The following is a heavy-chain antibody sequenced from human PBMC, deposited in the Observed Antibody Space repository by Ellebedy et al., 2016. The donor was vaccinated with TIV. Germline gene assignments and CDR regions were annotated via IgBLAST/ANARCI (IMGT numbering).Heavy chain of an antibody. CDR1: GGTFSSYA. CDR2: IIPIFGTA. D-gene: IGHD6-19*01. Sequence: AASVKVSCKASGGTFSSYAISWVRQAPGQGLEWMGGIIPIFGTANYAQKFQGRVTITADESTSTAYMELSSLRSEDTAVYYCARERGSGWYAGENYYYYGMDVWGQGTTVTVSS. J-gene: IGHJ6*02. CDR3: ARERGSGWYAGENYYYYGMDV. V-gene: IGHV1-69*13.